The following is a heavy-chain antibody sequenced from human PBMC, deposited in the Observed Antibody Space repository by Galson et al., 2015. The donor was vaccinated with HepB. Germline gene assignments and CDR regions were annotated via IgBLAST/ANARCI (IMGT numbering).Heavy chain of an antibody. J-gene: IGHJ4*02. D-gene: IGHD6-19*01. CDR3: AHLTIAVAGLTLKIPNPISDY. CDR2: ISYDGSNK. CDR1: GFTFSSYA. Sequence: SLRLSCAASGFTFSSYAMHWVRQAPGKGLEWVAVISYDGSNKYYADSVKGRFTISRDNSKNTLYLQMNSLRAEDTAVYYCAHLTIAVAGLTLKIPNPISDYWGQGTLVTVAS. V-gene: IGHV3-30-3*01.